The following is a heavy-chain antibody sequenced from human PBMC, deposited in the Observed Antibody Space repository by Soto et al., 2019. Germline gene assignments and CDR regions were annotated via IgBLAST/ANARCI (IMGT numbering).Heavy chain of an antibody. Sequence: GGPLRLSCAASGFTFSSYSMNWVRQAPGKGLEWVSSISSSSSYIYYADSVKGRFTISRDNAKNSLYLQMNSLRAEDTAVYYCARDSITYYYDSSGYPKGPEGYYGMDVWGQGTTVTVS. V-gene: IGHV3-21*01. D-gene: IGHD3-22*01. CDR3: ARDSITYYYDSSGYPKGPEGYYGMDV. J-gene: IGHJ6*02. CDR1: GFTFSSYS. CDR2: ISSSSSYI.